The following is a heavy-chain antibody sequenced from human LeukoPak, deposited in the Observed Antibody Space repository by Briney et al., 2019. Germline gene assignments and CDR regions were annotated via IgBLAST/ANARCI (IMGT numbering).Heavy chain of an antibody. CDR3: AKDIGGYSYAADY. J-gene: IGHJ4*02. V-gene: IGHV3-43*02. D-gene: IGHD5-18*01. CDR1: GFTFDDYA. CDR2: ISGDGGRS. Sequence: PGGSLRLSCAASGFTFDDYAMHWVRQAPGKGLEWVSLISGDGGRSYYADSVKGRFTISRDNSKTSLYLQMNSLRTEDTALYYCAKDIGGYSYAADYWGQGTLVTVSS.